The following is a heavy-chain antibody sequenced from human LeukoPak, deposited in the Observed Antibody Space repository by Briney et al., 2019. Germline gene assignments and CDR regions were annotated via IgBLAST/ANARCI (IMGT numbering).Heavy chain of an antibody. V-gene: IGHV1-69*13. J-gene: IGHJ6*03. CDR2: IIPIFDTS. Sequence: SVKVSCKASGDTFSSYAITWVRQAPGQGLEWMGGIIPIFDTSNYAQKFQGRVTFTSDDSTSTAYMELNSLRAEDTAVYYCAKDQKRGYSYGYLFYYYYMDVWGKGTTVTVSS. D-gene: IGHD5-18*01. CDR3: AKDQKRGYSYGYLFYYYYMDV. CDR1: GDTFSSYA.